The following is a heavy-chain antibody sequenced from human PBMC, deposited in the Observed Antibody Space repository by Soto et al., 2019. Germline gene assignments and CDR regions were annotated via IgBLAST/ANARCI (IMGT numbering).Heavy chain of an antibody. CDR1: GYTFTSYA. V-gene: IGHV1-3*01. Sequence: ASVKVSCKAPGYTFTSYAMHWVRQAPGQRLEWMGWINAGNGNTKYSQKFQGRVTITRDTSASTAYMELSSLRSEDTAVYYCARSYGSGSYRHNWFDPWGQGTLVTAPQ. J-gene: IGHJ5*02. CDR2: INAGNGNT. D-gene: IGHD3-10*01. CDR3: ARSYGSGSYRHNWFDP.